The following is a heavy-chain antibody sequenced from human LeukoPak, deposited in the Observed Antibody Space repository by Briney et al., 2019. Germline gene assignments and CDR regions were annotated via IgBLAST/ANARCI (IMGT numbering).Heavy chain of an antibody. V-gene: IGHV4-39*01. D-gene: IGHD1-26*01. CDR1: GGSISSSNYF. CDR3: ARVAGGSYYRGNWFDP. CDR2: IYYTGST. Sequence: SETLSLTCTVSGGSISSSNYFWGWIRQPPGKGLEWIGSIYYTGSTYYNPSLKSRVTIFVDTSKNQFSLKLSSVTAADTAVYYCARVAGGSYYRGNWFDPWGQGTLVTVPS. J-gene: IGHJ5*02.